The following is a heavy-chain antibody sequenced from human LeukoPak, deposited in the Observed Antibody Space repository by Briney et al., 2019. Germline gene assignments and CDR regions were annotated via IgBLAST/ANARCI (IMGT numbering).Heavy chain of an antibody. V-gene: IGHV3-23*01. Sequence: GGSLRLSCLVSGFSFSNYAMNWVRRAPGKGLEWVSGISCNGGSILYADSVKGRFTISRDNAKNSLYLQMNSLRAEDTAVYYCAKDVDPFGTGSYIEGFDYWGQGTRVTVSA. D-gene: IGHD3-10*01. CDR3: AKDVDPFGTGSYIEGFDY. J-gene: IGHJ4*02. CDR2: ISCNGGSI. CDR1: GFSFSNYA.